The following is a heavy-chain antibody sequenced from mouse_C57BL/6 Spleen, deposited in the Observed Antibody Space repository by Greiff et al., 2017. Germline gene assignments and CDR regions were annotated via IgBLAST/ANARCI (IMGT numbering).Heavy chain of an antibody. Sequence: QVQLQQPGAELVRPGSSVKLSCKASGYTFTSYWMHWVKQRPIQGLEWIGNIDPSDSETHYNQKFKDKATLTVDKSSSTAYMQLSSLTSEDSAVYYCASSYDGYAWFAYWRQGTLVTVS. D-gene: IGHD2-3*01. V-gene: IGHV1-52*01. CDR2: IDPSDSET. CDR3: ASSYDGYAWFAY. J-gene: IGHJ3*01. CDR1: GYTFTSYW.